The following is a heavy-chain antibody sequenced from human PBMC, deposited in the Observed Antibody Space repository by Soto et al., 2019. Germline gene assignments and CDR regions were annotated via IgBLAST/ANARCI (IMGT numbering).Heavy chain of an antibody. V-gene: IGHV4-31*03. Sequence: SETLSLTCTVSGGSISSGGYYWSWIRQHPGKGLEWIGYIYYSGSTYYNPSLKSRVTISVDTSKNQFSLKLSSVTAADTAVYYCARVPLYSGYDYGGARGMDVWGQGTTVTVSS. J-gene: IGHJ6*02. CDR2: IYYSGST. CDR3: ARVPLYSGYDYGGARGMDV. D-gene: IGHD5-12*01. CDR1: GGSISSGGYY.